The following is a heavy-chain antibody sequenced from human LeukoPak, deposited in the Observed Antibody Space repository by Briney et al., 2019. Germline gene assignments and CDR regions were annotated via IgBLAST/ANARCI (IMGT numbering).Heavy chain of an antibody. CDR1: GGSFSGYY. CDR3: ARGGLVLRYFDWLPGNAFDI. D-gene: IGHD3-9*01. V-gene: IGHV4-34*01. CDR2: INRSGST. Sequence: QASETLSLTCAVYGGSFSGYYWSWIRQPPGKGLEWIGEINRSGSTNYNPSLKSRVTISVDTSKNQFSLKLSSVTAADTAVYYCARGGLVLRYFDWLPGNAFDIWGQGTMVTVSS. J-gene: IGHJ3*02.